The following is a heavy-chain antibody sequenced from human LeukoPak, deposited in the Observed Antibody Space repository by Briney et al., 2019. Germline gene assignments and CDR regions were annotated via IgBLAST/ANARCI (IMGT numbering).Heavy chain of an antibody. Sequence: PGGSLRLSCAASGFTFDDYAMHWVRQAPGKGLEWVSGISWNSGSIGYADSVKGRFTISRDNAKNSLYLQMNSLRAEDTAVYYCARDPLSHSSSYLNDAFDIWGQGTMVTVSS. V-gene: IGHV3-9*01. CDR2: ISWNSGSI. J-gene: IGHJ3*02. CDR3: ARDPLSHSSSYLNDAFDI. D-gene: IGHD6-13*01. CDR1: GFTFDDYA.